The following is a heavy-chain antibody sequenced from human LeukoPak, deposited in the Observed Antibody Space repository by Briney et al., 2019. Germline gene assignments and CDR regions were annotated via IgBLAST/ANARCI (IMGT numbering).Heavy chain of an antibody. CDR3: ARQDCSSISCRYGMDV. CDR2: IYPGDSDT. CDR1: GYSFTSYW. V-gene: IGHV5-51*01. J-gene: IGHJ6*02. Sequence: GESLKISCKGSGYSFTSYWIGWVRPMPGKGLGWMGIIYPGDSDTRYSPSFQGQVTISADKSISTAYLQWSSLKASDTAMYYCARQDCSSISCRYGMDVWGQGTTVTVSS. D-gene: IGHD2-2*01.